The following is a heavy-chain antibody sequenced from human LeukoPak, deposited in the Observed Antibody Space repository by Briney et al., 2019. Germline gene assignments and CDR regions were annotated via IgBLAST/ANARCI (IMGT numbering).Heavy chain of an antibody. D-gene: IGHD6-19*01. Sequence: PSESLSLTCSVSGGSISSSSFYWGWILQPPGKGLEGIGRNYYSGSTYYNPSLKSRVTISVDTSKNQFSLTLSSVTAAATAVYYCARARSGQWLVRNWYYYYMDVWGKGTTVTVSS. J-gene: IGHJ6*03. CDR2: NYYSGST. V-gene: IGHV4-39*07. CDR3: ARARSGQWLVRNWYYYYMDV. CDR1: GGSISSSSFY.